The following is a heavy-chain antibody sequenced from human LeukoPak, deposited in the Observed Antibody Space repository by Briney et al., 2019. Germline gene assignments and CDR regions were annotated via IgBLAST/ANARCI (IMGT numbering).Heavy chain of an antibody. CDR2: IRFDGIRK. D-gene: IGHD3-22*01. Sequence: PGGSLRLSCAASGFTFSNYGMHWVRQVPGKGLEWVAAIRFDGIRKYCVDSVKGRLTISRDNSKNTLYLQMNSLRAEDTAVYYCARDLEDSSPFGAFDMWGQGTMVTVSS. J-gene: IGHJ3*02. CDR3: ARDLEDSSPFGAFDM. V-gene: IGHV3-33*01. CDR1: GFTFSNYG.